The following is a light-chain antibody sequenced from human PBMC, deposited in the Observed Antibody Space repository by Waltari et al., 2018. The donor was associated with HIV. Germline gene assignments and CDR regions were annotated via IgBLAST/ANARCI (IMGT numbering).Light chain of an antibody. CDR3: AAWDDSLNGVV. V-gene: IGLV3-21*03. CDR1: NIGTKS. Sequence: SYVLTQPPSVSVAPGKTATITCGGDNIGTKSVQWYQQRPGQAPVLVVYHDNNRPSGVPARCSGSNSGDTATLTISRVEAGDEANSFCAAWDDSLNGVVFGGGTKLTVL. CDR2: HDN. J-gene: IGLJ2*01.